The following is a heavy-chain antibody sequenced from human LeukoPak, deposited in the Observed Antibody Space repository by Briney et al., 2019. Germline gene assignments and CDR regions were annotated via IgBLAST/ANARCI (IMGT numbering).Heavy chain of an antibody. D-gene: IGHD6-19*01. CDR3: ARLKDSSGWYVIGY. Sequence: ASETLSLTCAVYGGSFSGYYWSWIRQPPGKGLEWIGEINHSGSTNYNPSLKSRVTISVDTSKNQFSLKLSSVTAADTAVYYCARLKDSSGWYVIGYWGQGTLVTVSS. CDR2: INHSGST. CDR1: GGSFSGYY. J-gene: IGHJ4*02. V-gene: IGHV4-34*01.